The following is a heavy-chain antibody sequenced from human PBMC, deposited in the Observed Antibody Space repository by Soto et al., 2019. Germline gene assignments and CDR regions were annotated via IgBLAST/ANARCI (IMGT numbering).Heavy chain of an antibody. V-gene: IGHV3-23*01. CDR1: GFTFSSYA. Sequence: EVQLLDSGGGLVQPGGSLRLSCAASGFTFSSYAMSLVRQTPGQGLEWVSAISGGGGTTYYADSVKGRFSISRDNSKNTLYLQMNSLRAEDTAVYYCAKRSGPSGSDQYYFDYWGQGTLVTVSS. CDR2: ISGGGGTT. D-gene: IGHD2-21*02. J-gene: IGHJ4*02. CDR3: AKRSGPSGSDQYYFDY.